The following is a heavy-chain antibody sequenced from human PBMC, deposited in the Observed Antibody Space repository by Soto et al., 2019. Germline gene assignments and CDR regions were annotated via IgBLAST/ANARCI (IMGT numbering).Heavy chain of an antibody. CDR1: GLTFSTYA. J-gene: IGHJ1*01. CDR2: ISSTSSFR. Sequence: PGGSLRLSCAASGLTFSTYAMNWVRQAPGKGLEWVSSISSTSSFRYHADSVKGRFTISRDNAKNSLYLQMNSLRAQDTAVYYCARGAPGRDGYNLDFQHWGQGTLVTVSS. D-gene: IGHD5-12*01. CDR3: ARGAPGRDGYNLDFQH. V-gene: IGHV3-21*01.